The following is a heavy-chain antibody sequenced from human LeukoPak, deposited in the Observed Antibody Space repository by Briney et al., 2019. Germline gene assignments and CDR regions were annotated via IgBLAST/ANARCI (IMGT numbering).Heavy chain of an antibody. CDR1: GFTFSSYA. V-gene: IGHV3-64*04. CDR2: INNNGGST. D-gene: IGHD3-9*01. J-gene: IGHJ5*02. CDR3: ARDTYYDIVTSYNNVSDWFDP. Sequence: PGGSLRLSCSASGFTFSSYAMHWVRQAPGKGLEYVSAINNNGGSTYYADSVKGRFTISRDNAKNSLYLQMNSLRAEDTSVYYCARDTYYDIVTSYNNVSDWFDPWGQGTLVTVSS.